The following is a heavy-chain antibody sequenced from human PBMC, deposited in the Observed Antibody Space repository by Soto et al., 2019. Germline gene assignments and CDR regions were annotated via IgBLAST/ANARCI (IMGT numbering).Heavy chain of an antibody. V-gene: IGHV5-10-1*01. CDR3: ARMTFVGVVVAGGFDY. Sequence: GESLKISFKGSGYSFTNYWINWVRQMPGKGLEWMGRIDPSDSYTDYSPSFQGHVTISVDTSINTAYLQWSSLMASDTAIYYCARMTFVGVVVAGGFDYWGQGALVTVSS. CDR2: IDPSDSYT. J-gene: IGHJ4*02. CDR1: GYSFTNYW. D-gene: IGHD6-19*01.